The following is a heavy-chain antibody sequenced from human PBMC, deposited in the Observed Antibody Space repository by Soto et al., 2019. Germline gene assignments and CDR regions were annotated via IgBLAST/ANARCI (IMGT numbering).Heavy chain of an antibody. J-gene: IGHJ4*02. D-gene: IGHD1-26*01. CDR1: GFDISTYG. CDR3: ARAVSSATYYDCIGY. CDR2: IWYDGSNQ. Sequence: GSLRLSCEASGFDISTYGLHWVRQAPGKGLEWLAFIWYDGSNQHYAASVKGRFTISRDNSRNTLYLQMNNLRADDTAVYFCARAVSSATYYDCIGYWGRGTLVTVSS. V-gene: IGHV3-33*01.